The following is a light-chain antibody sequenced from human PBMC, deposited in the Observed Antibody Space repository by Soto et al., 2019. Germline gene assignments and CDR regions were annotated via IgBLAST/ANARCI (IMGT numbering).Light chain of an antibody. Sequence: DIVMTQSPESLAVSLGERATINCKSNQSILFSSTSRNYLAWYQQKPGLPPKLVMYWESTRESGVPDRFSGGGSGTDFTLTITSRQAEDVATYYCQHYYSAPYSFGQGTTLQMK. J-gene: IGKJ2*01. CDR1: QSILFSSTSRNY. V-gene: IGKV4-1*01. CDR2: WES. CDR3: QHYYSAPYS.